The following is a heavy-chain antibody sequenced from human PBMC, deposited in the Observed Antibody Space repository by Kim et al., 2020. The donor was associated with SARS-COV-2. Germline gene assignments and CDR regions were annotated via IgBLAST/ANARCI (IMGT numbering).Heavy chain of an antibody. D-gene: IGHD3-10*01. CDR1: DYSFSGSG. J-gene: IGHJ4*02. V-gene: IGHV1-18*01. Sequence: ASVKVSCKTSDYSFSGSGFSWVRQAPGQGLELMGWINTKKGDTNYVQKFQDRVTMTTDSSTTTAYMELRSLKSDDTAVYYCVRGTWGDVNDYWGPGTLVT. CDR3: VRGTWGDVNDY. CDR2: INTKKGDT.